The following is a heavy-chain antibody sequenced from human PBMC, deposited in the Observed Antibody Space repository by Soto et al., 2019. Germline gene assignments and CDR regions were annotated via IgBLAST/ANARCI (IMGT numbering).Heavy chain of an antibody. D-gene: IGHD6-13*01. CDR1: GLTFSGSA. V-gene: IGHV3-23*01. Sequence: EVQLLESGGGLVQSGGSLRLSCAASGLTFSGSAMSWVRQAPGKGLEWVSSISVTGASTYYADSVQGRFTVSRDNSKDTFFLAMNSLRAEDTAVYFCAKIRSIAAAFSDYWGQGTLVTVSS. CDR2: ISVTGAST. CDR3: AKIRSIAAAFSDY. J-gene: IGHJ4*02.